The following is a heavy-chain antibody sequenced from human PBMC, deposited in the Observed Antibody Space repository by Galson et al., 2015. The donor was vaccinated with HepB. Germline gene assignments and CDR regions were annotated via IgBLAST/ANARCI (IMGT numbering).Heavy chain of an antibody. CDR3: ARVPCGIAVAATAY. CDR2: INSDGNIT. D-gene: IGHD6-19*01. J-gene: IGHJ4*02. V-gene: IGHV3-74*01. CDR1: GFTFSSYA. Sequence: SLRLSCAASGFTFSSYAMSWVRQAPGKGLVWVSRINSDGNITSYADSVKGRFTISRDNAKNTLYLLMNSLRAEDTAMYYCARVPCGIAVAATAYWGQGILVTVSS.